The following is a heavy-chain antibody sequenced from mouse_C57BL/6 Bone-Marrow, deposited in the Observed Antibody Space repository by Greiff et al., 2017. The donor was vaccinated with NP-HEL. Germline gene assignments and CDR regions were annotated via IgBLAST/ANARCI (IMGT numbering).Heavy chain of an antibody. D-gene: IGHD1-1*01. J-gene: IGHJ4*01. Sequence: VQLQQPGAELVMPGASVKLSCKASGYTFTSYWMHWVKQRPGQGLEWIGEIDPSASYTNYNQKFKGKSTLTVDKSSSTAYMQLSSLTSEDSAVYYCAIWGLTTVVGDHYAMDYWGQGTSVTVSS. CDR2: IDPSASYT. V-gene: IGHV1-69*01. CDR3: AIWGLTTVVGDHYAMDY. CDR1: GYTFTSYW.